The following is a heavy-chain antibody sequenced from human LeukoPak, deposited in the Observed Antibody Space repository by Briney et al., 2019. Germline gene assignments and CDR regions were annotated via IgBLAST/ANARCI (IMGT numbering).Heavy chain of an antibody. V-gene: IGHV4-34*01. D-gene: IGHD1-7*01. Sequence: PSETLSLTCAVYGGSFSGYYWSWIRQPPGKGLEWIGEINHSGSTNYNPSLKSRVTISVDTSKNQFSLKLSSVTAADTAVYYCASVRITGTTHYWGQGTLVTVSS. J-gene: IGHJ4*02. CDR3: ASVRITGTTHY. CDR1: GGSFSGYY. CDR2: INHSGST.